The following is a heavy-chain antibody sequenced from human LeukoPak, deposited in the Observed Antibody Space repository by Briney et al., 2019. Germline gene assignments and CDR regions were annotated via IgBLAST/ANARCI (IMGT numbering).Heavy chain of an antibody. Sequence: ASVKVSCKASGYTFTGYYMHWVRQAPGKGLEWMGGFDPEDGETIYAQKFQGRVTMTEDTSTDTAYMELSSLRSQDTAVYYCATEVLAYCGGDCYYQFDYWGQGTLVTVSS. CDR3: ATEVLAYCGGDCYYQFDY. V-gene: IGHV1-24*01. CDR2: FDPEDGET. D-gene: IGHD2-21*01. CDR1: GYTFTGYY. J-gene: IGHJ4*02.